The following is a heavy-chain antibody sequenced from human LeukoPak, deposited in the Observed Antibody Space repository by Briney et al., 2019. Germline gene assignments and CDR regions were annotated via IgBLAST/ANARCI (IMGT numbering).Heavy chain of an antibody. J-gene: IGHJ4*02. Sequence: GASVKVSCKASGYTFTRYGISWVRQAPGQGLEWMGWVSVYNGNTNYTQKVQGRVTMTTETSTSTAFMEPRSLRSDDTAVYYCARDYSRGDPDYWGQGTLVTVSS. CDR2: VSVYNGNT. CDR3: ARDYSRGDPDY. V-gene: IGHV1-18*01. CDR1: GYTFTRYG. D-gene: IGHD3-22*01.